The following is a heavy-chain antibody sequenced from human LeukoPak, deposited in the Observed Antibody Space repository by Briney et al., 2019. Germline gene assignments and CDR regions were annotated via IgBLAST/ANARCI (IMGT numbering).Heavy chain of an antibody. V-gene: IGHV1-18*01. CDR3: ARHLIGWFGDPNLDSWFDP. J-gene: IGHJ5*02. CDR2: ISPHTGNT. CDR1: GYIFTSYG. Sequence: GASVKVSCKASGYIFTSYGLSWVRQAPGQGLEWMGWISPHTGNTNYEQKLQGRVTMTTDTSTSTAYMELRSLRFDDTAIYYCARHLIGWFGDPNLDSWFDPWGQGTLVTVSS. D-gene: IGHD3-10*01.